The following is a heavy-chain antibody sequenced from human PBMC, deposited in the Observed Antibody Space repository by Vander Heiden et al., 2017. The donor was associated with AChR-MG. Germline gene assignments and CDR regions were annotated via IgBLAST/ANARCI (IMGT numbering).Heavy chain of an antibody. CDR3: AREVRGSGSYYPDY. CDR2: ISSSGSTI. Sequence: EVPLVEYGGGLVQPGGSLRCSRAASGFTFSSYEMNWVRQAPGKGLEWVSYISSSGSTIYYADSVKGRFTISRDNAKNSLYLQMNSLRAEDTAVYYCAREVRGSGSYYPDYWGQGTLVTVSS. J-gene: IGHJ4*02. CDR1: GFTFSSYE. V-gene: IGHV3-48*03. D-gene: IGHD3-10*01.